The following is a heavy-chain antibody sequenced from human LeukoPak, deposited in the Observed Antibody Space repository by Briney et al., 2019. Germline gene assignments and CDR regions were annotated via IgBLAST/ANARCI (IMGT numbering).Heavy chain of an antibody. D-gene: IGHD5-12*01. CDR2: ISGSGGST. CDR1: GFTFSDCA. CDR3: AKTMKFSGYDLDY. V-gene: IGHV3-23*01. Sequence: GGSLRLSCAASGFTFSDCAMTWVRQAPGKGLEWVSVISGSGGSTYYADAVKGRFTISRDNSKSTLYLQMNSLRGEDTAVYYCAKTMKFSGYDLDYWGQGTLVTVSS. J-gene: IGHJ4*02.